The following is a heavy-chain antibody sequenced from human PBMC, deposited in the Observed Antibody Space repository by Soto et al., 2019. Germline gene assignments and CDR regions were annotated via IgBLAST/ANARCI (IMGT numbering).Heavy chain of an antibody. CDR3: ARSPTAMVGDYFDY. CDR1: GGTFSSYA. Sequence: SVKVSCKASGGTFSSYAISWVRQAPGRGLEWMGGIIPIFGTENYAQKFQGRVTITADESTSTAYMELSSLRSEDTAVYYCARSPTAMVGDYFDYWGQGTLVTVSS. V-gene: IGHV1-69*13. J-gene: IGHJ4*02. D-gene: IGHD5-18*01. CDR2: IIPIFGTE.